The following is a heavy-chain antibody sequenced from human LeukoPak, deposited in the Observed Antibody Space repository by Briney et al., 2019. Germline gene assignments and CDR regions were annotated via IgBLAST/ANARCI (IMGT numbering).Heavy chain of an antibody. CDR2: IYYSGST. CDR3: ARGRQTYYYDSSGYYFDY. V-gene: IGHV4-59*01. D-gene: IGHD3-22*01. CDR1: GGSISSYY. J-gene: IGHJ4*02. Sequence: SSETLSLTCTVSGGSISSYYWSWIRQPPGKGLEWIGYIYYSGSTNYNPSLKSRVTISVDTSKNQFSLKLSSVTAADTAVYYCARGRQTYYYDSSGYYFDYWGQGTLVTVSS.